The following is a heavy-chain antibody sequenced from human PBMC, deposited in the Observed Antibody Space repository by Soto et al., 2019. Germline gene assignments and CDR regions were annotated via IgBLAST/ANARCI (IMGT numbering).Heavy chain of an antibody. V-gene: IGHV3-48*04. CDR1: GFTFGSYS. D-gene: IGHD6-13*01. CDR3: ARGCSGSGRFEH. Sequence: EVQLVASGGGLIQPGGSLRVSCAASGFTFGSYSMAWVRQAPGKGLEWLAYISSSGHVINYGDSAKGRFTVSRDNARDSLYLQLNSLRVADQEEYSCARGCSGSGRFEHWGQGTLVTVSS. CDR2: ISSSGHVI. J-gene: IGHJ4*02.